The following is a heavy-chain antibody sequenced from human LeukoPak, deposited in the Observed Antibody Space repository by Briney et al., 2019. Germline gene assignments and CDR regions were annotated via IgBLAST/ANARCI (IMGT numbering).Heavy chain of an antibody. Sequence: PPETLSLNCIVSGDSISSYYWSWIRQPPGKGLEWIGYIFHSGNTNYNPSLKSRVTMSIDTSKNQFSLRLSSVTAADTAVYYCARQPYTIGAYYFDYWGPGTLVSVSS. CDR2: IFHSGNT. J-gene: IGHJ4*02. D-gene: IGHD1-26*01. V-gene: IGHV4-59*08. CDR1: GDSISSYY. CDR3: ARQPYTIGAYYFDY.